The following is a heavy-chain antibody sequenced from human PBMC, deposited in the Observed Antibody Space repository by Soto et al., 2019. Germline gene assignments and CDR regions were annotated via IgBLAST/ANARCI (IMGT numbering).Heavy chain of an antibody. V-gene: IGHV3-30*18. CDR3: AKDIVYSSSWRPPVDY. CDR2: ISYDGSNK. CDR1: GFTFSSYG. J-gene: IGHJ4*02. D-gene: IGHD6-13*01. Sequence: PGGSLRLSCAASGFTFSSYGMHWVRQAPGKGLEWVAVISYDGSNKYYADSVKGRFTISRDNSKNTLYLQMNSLRAEDTAVYCCAKDIVYSSSWRPPVDYWGQGTLVTVSS.